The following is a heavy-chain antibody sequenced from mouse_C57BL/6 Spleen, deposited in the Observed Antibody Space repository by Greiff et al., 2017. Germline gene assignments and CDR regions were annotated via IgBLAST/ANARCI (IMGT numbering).Heavy chain of an antibody. Sequence: VQLVESGAELAKPGDSVKLSCKASGYNFTSYWMHWVKQRPGQGLEWIGYINPCDGYTTYNQKFKDKATLTADKSSSTAYMQLSSLTYEDSAVYYCARGNDDPAYWGQGTLVTVSA. CDR1: GYNFTSYW. V-gene: IGHV1-7*01. CDR3: ARGNDDPAY. D-gene: IGHD2-3*01. CDR2: INPCDGYT. J-gene: IGHJ3*01.